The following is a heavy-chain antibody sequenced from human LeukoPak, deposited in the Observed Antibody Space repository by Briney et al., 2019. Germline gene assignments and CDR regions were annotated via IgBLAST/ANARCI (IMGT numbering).Heavy chain of an antibody. CDR3: AKGGTYYDFWSGYYLLDY. V-gene: IGHV3-30*18. CDR2: ISYDGSNK. D-gene: IGHD3-3*01. CDR1: GFTFSSCG. Sequence: PGGSLRLSCAASGFTFSSCGMHWVRQAPGKGLEWVAVISYDGSNKYYADSVKGRFTISRDNSKNTLYLQMNSLRAEDTAVYYCAKGGTYYDFWSGYYLLDYWGQGTLVTVSS. J-gene: IGHJ4*02.